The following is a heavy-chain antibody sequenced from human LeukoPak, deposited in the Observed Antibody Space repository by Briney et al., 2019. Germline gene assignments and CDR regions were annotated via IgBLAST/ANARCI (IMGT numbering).Heavy chain of an antibody. J-gene: IGHJ6*03. Sequence: GGSLRLSCAASGFTFSSYGMSWVRQAPGKGLEWVSSISGSGGSTYYADSVKGRFTISRDNSKNTLYLQMNSLRAEDTAVYYCATPAPHGSDPSLYYYYMDVWGKGTTVTISS. V-gene: IGHV3-23*01. CDR2: ISGSGGST. CDR1: GFTFSSYG. D-gene: IGHD3-10*01. CDR3: ATPAPHGSDPSLYYYYMDV.